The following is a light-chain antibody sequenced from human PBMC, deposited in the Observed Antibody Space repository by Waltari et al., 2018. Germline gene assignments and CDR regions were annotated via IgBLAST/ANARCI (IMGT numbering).Light chain of an antibody. Sequence: QSALPQPASVSGSPGQSITIPCTGTSSDVGAYSYVSGYQQHPGKAPKLMISEVSNRPSGVSNRFSGSKSGNTASLTISGLQAEDEADYYCSSYTSSSLYVFGTGTKVTVL. J-gene: IGLJ1*01. V-gene: IGLV2-14*01. CDR3: SSYTSSSLYV. CDR2: EVS. CDR1: SSDVGAYSY.